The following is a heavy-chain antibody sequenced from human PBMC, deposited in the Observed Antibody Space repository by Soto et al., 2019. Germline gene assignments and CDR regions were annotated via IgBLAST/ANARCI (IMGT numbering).Heavy chain of an antibody. CDR3: ARSTLGYCSSTSCYYGDFDY. J-gene: IGHJ4*02. D-gene: IGHD2-2*01. CDR2: IYYSGST. Sequence: PSETLSLTCTVSGGSISSYYWSWIRQPPGKGLEWIGYIYYSGSTNYNPSLKSRVTISVDTSKNQFSLKLSSVTAADTAVYYCARSTLGYCSSTSCYYGDFDYWGQGTLVTVSS. V-gene: IGHV4-59*08. CDR1: GGSISSYY.